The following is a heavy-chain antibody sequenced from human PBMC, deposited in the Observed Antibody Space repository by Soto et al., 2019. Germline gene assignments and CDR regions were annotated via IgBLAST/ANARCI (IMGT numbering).Heavy chain of an antibody. D-gene: IGHD6-13*01. J-gene: IGHJ5*02. V-gene: IGHV4-59*12. CDR3: SARIAAAGTPLDWFDP. Sequence: YWSWIRQPPGKGLEWIGYIYYSGSTNYNPSLKSRVTISVDTSKNQFSLKLSSVTAADTAVYYCSARIAAAGTPLDWFDPWGQGTLVTVSS. CDR1: Y. CDR2: IYYSGST.